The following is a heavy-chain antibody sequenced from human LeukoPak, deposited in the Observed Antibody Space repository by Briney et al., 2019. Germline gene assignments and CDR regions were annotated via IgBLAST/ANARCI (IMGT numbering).Heavy chain of an antibody. CDR1: GGSISSGGYY. J-gene: IGHJ4*02. CDR2: IYYSGST. CDR3: AGDSSGYYYPDY. V-gene: IGHV4-31*03. Sequence: SETLSLTCTVSGGSISSGGYYWSWIRQHPGKGLEWIGYIYYSGSTYYNPSLKSRVTISVDTSKNQFSLKLSSATAADTAVYYCAGDSSGYYYPDYWGQGTLVTVSS. D-gene: IGHD3-22*01.